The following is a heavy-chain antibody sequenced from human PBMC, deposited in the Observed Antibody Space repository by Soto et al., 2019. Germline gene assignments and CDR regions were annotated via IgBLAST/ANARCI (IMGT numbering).Heavy chain of an antibody. CDR1: DYTFTSYG. CDR3: GRESSSRRHKY. V-gene: IGHV1-18*01. Sequence: QVQLVQSGAEVKKPGASVKVSCKASDYTFTSYGISWVRQAPGQGVEWMGWISAYNGNTNYAQKLQGRVTMTTDTPTSTGDMKLRRRSSDEAVGYCWGRESSSRRHKYWGKGPLVT. CDR2: ISAYNGNT. J-gene: IGHJ4*02. D-gene: IGHD6-13*01.